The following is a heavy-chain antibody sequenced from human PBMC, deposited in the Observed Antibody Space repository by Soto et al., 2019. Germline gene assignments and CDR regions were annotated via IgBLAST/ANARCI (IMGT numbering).Heavy chain of an antibody. V-gene: IGHV1-69*12. CDR2: IIPIFGTA. CDR3: ARGNHRWLQLGYFDL. D-gene: IGHD5-12*01. J-gene: IGHJ2*01. CDR1: GGTFSSYT. Sequence: QVQLVQSGAEVKKPGSSVTVSCKASGGTFSSYTISWVRQAPGPGLEWMGGIIPIFGTANYAQKFQGRGTITADESTSTAYMELSSLRSEDTAVYYCARGNHRWLQLGYFDLWGRGTLVTVSS.